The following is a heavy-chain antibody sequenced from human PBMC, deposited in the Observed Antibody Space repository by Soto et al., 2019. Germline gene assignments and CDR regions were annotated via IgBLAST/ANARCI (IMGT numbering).Heavy chain of an antibody. CDR3: ARVRYFDPSYGMDV. CDR1: GGTFSSYA. D-gene: IGHD3-9*01. V-gene: IGHV1-69*01. J-gene: IGHJ6*02. Sequence: QVQLVQSGAEVKKPGSSVKVSCKASGGTFSSYAISWVRQAPGQGLEWMGGIIPIFGTANYAQKLQGRVTITADESTSTAYMELSSLSSEDTAVYYCARVRYFDPSYGMDVWGQGTTVTVSS. CDR2: IIPIFGTA.